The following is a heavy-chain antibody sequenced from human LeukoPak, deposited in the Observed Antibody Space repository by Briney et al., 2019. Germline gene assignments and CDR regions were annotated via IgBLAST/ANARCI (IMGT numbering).Heavy chain of an antibody. CDR1: GFIFSNYG. Sequence: GSLRLSCAASGFIFSNYGMSWIRQPPGKGLEWIGYISYTGSTNYNPSLKSRVSLSVDTSKNQFSLELSSVTAADTAVYYCATYRTSFIYWYFDLWGRGTLVTVSS. CDR3: ATYRTSFIYWYFDL. CDR2: ISYTGST. D-gene: IGHD2-2*01. J-gene: IGHJ2*01. V-gene: IGHV4-59*01.